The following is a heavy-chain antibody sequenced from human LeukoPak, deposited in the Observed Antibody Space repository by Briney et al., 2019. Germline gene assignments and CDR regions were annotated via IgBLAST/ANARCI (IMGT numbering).Heavy chain of an antibody. D-gene: IGHD1-26*01. J-gene: IGHJ4*02. V-gene: IGHV4-59*08. CDR2: IYNSGTT. CDR3: ARHRVGCRDIDY. Sequence: SETLSLTCTVSGGSISGYYWSWIRQPPGKGLEWIGYIYNSGTTKYNPSLKSRVTISVDTSKNQFSLKLSSVTAADTALYYCARHRVGCRDIDYLGQGTLVTVSS. CDR1: GGSISGYY.